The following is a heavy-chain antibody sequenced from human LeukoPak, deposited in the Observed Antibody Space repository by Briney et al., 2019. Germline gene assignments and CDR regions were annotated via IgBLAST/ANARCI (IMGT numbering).Heavy chain of an antibody. V-gene: IGHV4-59*08. CDR3: ASTYYYDSSGSMEGYAFDI. J-gene: IGHJ3*02. D-gene: IGHD3-22*01. Sequence: SETLSLTCTVSGGSISSYYWSWIRQPPGKGLEWIGYIYYSGSTNYNPSLKSRVTISVDTSKNQFSLKLSSVTAADTAVYYCASTYYYDSSGSMEGYAFDIWGQGTMVTVSS. CDR2: IYYSGST. CDR1: GGSISSYY.